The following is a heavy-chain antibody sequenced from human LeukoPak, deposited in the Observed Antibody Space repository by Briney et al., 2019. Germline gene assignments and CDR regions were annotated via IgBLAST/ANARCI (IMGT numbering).Heavy chain of an antibody. CDR2: TYYRAKWYN. CDR1: GDSVSSNSAA. D-gene: IGHD6-13*01. V-gene: IGHV6-1*01. J-gene: IGHJ1*01. Sequence: SQTLSLTFAISGDSVSSNSAAWNWIRQSPSRGLEWLGRTYYRAKWYNDYAVSGKSRITINPDTSKNEFSLQLNSVTSEDTAVYYCASGVAAAGTVYFQHWGQGTLVTVSS. CDR3: ASGVAAAGTVYFQH.